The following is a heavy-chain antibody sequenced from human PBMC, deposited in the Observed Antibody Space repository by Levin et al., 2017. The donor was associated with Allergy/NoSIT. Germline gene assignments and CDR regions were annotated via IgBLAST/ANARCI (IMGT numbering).Heavy chain of an antibody. D-gene: IGHD3-10*01. Sequence: KPSETLSLTCAVYGGSFSGYYWSWIRQPPGKGLEWIGEINHSGSTNYNPSLKSRVTISVDTSKNQFSLKLSSVTAADTAVYYCARGIYGSGSYWSYYYYYGMDVWGQGTTVTVSS. J-gene: IGHJ6*02. CDR1: GGSFSGYY. V-gene: IGHV4-34*01. CDR2: INHSGST. CDR3: ARGIYGSGSYWSYYYYYGMDV.